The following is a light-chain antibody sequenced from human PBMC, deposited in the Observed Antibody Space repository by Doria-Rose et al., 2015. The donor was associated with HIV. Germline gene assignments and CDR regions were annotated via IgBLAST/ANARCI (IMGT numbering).Light chain of an antibody. CDR3: QQYYNTPS. Sequence: DIQVTQSPESLGMSLGERATLNCKSNQSLLYTSKNYLAWYQQKPGQPPKLLIYWASTRQSAVPARFSGSGSVTDFTLTISSLEAEDVAVYYCQQYYNTPSFGPGTTVDIK. V-gene: IGKV4-1*01. J-gene: IGKJ3*01. CDR2: WAS. CDR1: QSLLYTSKNY.